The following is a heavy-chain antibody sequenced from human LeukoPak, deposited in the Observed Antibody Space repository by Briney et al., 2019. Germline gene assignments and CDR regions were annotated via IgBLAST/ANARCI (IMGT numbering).Heavy chain of an antibody. V-gene: IGHV3-23*01. D-gene: IGHD5-12*01. CDR2: ISGRRGST. J-gene: IGHJ4*02. Sequence: GGSLRLSCSASGFTFNSYSMNWFRQAPGKGLDWVSGISGRRGSTYFADSVKGRFTISRDNSKNTLYLQMSSLRGEETALYYCAKGSWITFFDNWGQGTLVTVSS. CDR1: GFTFNSYS. CDR3: AKGSWITFFDN.